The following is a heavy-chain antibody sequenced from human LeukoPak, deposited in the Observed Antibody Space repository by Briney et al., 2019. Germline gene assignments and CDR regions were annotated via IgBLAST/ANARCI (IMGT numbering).Heavy chain of an antibody. D-gene: IGHD6-19*01. CDR3: AREGSSGWYVIGY. CDR1: GFTFSSYC. V-gene: IGHV3-33*01. CDR2: IWYDGSNK. J-gene: IGHJ4*02. Sequence: GGSLRLSCAASGFTFSSYCMHWVRQAPGKGLEWVAVIWYDGSNKYYADSVKGRFTISRDNSKNTLYLQMNSLRAEDTAVYYCAREGSSGWYVIGYWGQGTLVTVSS.